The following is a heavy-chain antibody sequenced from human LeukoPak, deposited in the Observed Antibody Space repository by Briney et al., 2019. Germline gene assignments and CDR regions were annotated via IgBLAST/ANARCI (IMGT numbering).Heavy chain of an antibody. CDR2: INHSGST. CDR1: GGSFSGYY. Sequence: SETLSLTCAVYGGSFSGYYWSWIRQPPGKGLEWIGEINHSGSTNYNPSLKSRVTISVDTSKNQFSLKLSSVTAADTAVYYCARGVAVTRTFSYWGQGTLVTVSS. D-gene: IGHD4-11*01. CDR3: ARGVAVTRTFSY. J-gene: IGHJ4*02. V-gene: IGHV4-34*01.